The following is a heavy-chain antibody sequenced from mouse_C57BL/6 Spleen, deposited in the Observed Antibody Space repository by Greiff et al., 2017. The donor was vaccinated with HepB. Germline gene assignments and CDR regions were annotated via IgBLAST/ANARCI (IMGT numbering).Heavy chain of an antibody. V-gene: IGHV1-69*01. J-gene: IGHJ1*03. CDR1: GYTFTSYW. CDR2: IDPSDSYT. CDR3: ARRGGFYYGSSYRYFDV. D-gene: IGHD1-1*01. Sequence: QVQLKQPGAELVMPGASVKLSCKASGYTFTSYWMHWVKQRPGQGLEWIGEIDPSDSYTNYNQKFKGKSTLTVDKSSSTAYMQLSSLTSEDSAVYYCARRGGFYYGSSYRYFDVWGTGTTVTVSS.